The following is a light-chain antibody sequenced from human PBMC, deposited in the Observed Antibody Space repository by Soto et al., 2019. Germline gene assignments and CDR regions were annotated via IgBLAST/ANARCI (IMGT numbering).Light chain of an antibody. CDR3: QQYGSSPLT. V-gene: IGKV3-20*01. CDR2: GAS. Sequence: EIVLMQVPAALSLSTGERATLSCRASQSVSSSYLAWYQQKPGQAPRLLIYGASSRATGIPDRFSGSGSGTDFTLTISRLEPEDFAVYYCQQYGSSPLTFGGGTKVDIK. CDR1: QSVSSSY. J-gene: IGKJ4*01.